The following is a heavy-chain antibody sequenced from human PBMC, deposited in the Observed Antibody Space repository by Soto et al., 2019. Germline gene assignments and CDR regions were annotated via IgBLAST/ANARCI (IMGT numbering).Heavy chain of an antibody. CDR2: INPILSMS. CDR1: GDTFIFYS. CDR3: ASSYGSGYRAFDY. J-gene: IGHJ4*02. D-gene: IGHD3-10*01. V-gene: IGHV1-69*02. Sequence: QVQLVQSGAEVKKPGSSVRVSCKASGDTFIFYSINWVRQAPGLGLEWMGRINPILSMSNYAQRFQGRVTMTADKSTSTAYMELGSLRSEDTAMYYCASSYGSGYRAFDYWGQGALVTVSS.